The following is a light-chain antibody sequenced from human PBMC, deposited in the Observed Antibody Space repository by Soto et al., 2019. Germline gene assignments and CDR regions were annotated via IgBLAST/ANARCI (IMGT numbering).Light chain of an antibody. CDR2: DAS. Sequence: EIVLTQSPGTLSLSPGERATLSCRASQSVTSNYLAWYQQKPGQAPRLLIYDASNRATGIPDRFSGSGSGTDFTLTISRLEPEDFAVYYCQQYGSSITFGQGTRLEIK. J-gene: IGKJ5*01. V-gene: IGKV3-20*01. CDR1: QSVTSNY. CDR3: QQYGSSIT.